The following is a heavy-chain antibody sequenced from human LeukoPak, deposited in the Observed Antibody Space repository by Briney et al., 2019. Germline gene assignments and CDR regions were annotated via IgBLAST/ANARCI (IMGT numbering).Heavy chain of an antibody. J-gene: IGHJ1*01. D-gene: IGHD2-15*01. V-gene: IGHV3-23*01. CDR1: VFTFSSYA. CDR2: ISGSGGST. CDR3: AQQLGYCSGGTCYFTY. Sequence: GGSLRLSCAASVFTFSSYAMSWVRQAPGKGLEWVSAISGSGGSTYYADSGKGRFTIARDNSKNTLYLQMNSLRVDDTAVYYCAQQLGYCSGGTCYFTYWGQGTLVTVSS.